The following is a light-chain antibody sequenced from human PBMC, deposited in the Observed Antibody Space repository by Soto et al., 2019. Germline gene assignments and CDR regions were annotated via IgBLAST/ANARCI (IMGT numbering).Light chain of an antibody. CDR3: QQYESLPLT. V-gene: IGKV1-33*01. CDR2: DAS. J-gene: IGKJ5*01. CDR1: QHINKH. Sequence: DIQITHSPSSLSASVVDRVTITFQASQHINKHLISYQQKPGKAPKLLIYDASDLETGVPSRFSGSGSGTAFTFTISSLQPEDFATYYCQQYESLPLTFGQGTRLEIK.